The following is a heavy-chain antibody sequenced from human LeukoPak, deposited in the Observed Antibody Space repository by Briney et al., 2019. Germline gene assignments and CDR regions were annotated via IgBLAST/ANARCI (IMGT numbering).Heavy chain of an antibody. Sequence: GGSLRLSCGVSGFTFTDYWMNWVRQAPGKGLEWVASIKQDGGERYYADSVKGRFTISRDNSKNSLYLQMNSLRTEDTALYYCAKDLGPGGAGWFDPWGQGTLVTVSS. CDR2: IKQDGGER. J-gene: IGHJ5*02. V-gene: IGHV3-7*03. D-gene: IGHD7-27*01. CDR1: GFTFTDYW. CDR3: AKDLGPGGAGWFDP.